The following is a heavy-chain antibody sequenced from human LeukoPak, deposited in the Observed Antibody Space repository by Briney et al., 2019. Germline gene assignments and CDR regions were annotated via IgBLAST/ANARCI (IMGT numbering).Heavy chain of an antibody. CDR1: GFTFSSYS. Sequence: TGGSLRLSCAASGFTFSSYSMNWVRQAPGKGLEWVSSISSSSSYIYYADSVKGRFTISRDNAKNSLYLQMNSLRAEDTAVYYCARDAYIAAAGVYYYYYMDVWGKGTTVTISS. V-gene: IGHV3-21*04. CDR2: ISSSSSYI. CDR3: ARDAYIAAAGVYYYYYMDV. D-gene: IGHD6-13*01. J-gene: IGHJ6*03.